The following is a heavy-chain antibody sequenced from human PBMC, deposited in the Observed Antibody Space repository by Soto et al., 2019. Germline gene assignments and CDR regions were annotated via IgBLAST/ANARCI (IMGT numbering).Heavy chain of an antibody. Sequence: KPSETLSLTCTVSGGSISSSSYYWGWIRQPPGKGLEWIGSIYYSGSTYYNPSLKSRVTISVDTSKNQFSLKLSSVTAADTAVYYCAKDVRQYNYGYFDYWGQGTLVTVSS. J-gene: IGHJ4*02. CDR1: GGSISSSSYY. D-gene: IGHD5-18*01. CDR3: AKDVRQYNYGYFDY. CDR2: IYYSGST. V-gene: IGHV4-39*02.